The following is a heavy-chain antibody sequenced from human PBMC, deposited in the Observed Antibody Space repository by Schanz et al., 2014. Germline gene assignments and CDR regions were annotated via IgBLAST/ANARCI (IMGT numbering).Heavy chain of an antibody. CDR3: ARDHTTESYYSAGPPIDY. D-gene: IGHD1-26*01. J-gene: IGHJ4*02. V-gene: IGHV3-33*01. Sequence: QVQLVESGGGVVQPGRSLRLSCAASGFTFSSYGMHWVRQAPGKGLEWVAVIWYDGSNKYYADSVKGRFTISRDNSKTTLFLQMNSLRAEDTAVYYCARDHTTESYYSAGPPIDYWGQGTLLTVSS. CDR2: IWYDGSNK. CDR1: GFTFSSYG.